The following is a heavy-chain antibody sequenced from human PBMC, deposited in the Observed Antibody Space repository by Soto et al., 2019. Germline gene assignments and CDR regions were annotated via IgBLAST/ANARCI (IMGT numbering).Heavy chain of an antibody. V-gene: IGHV3-33*01. CDR1: GFTFSSYG. Sequence: PGGSLRLSCAASGFTFSSYGMHWVRQAPGKGLEWVAVIWYDGSNKYYADSVKGRFTISRDNSKNTLYLQMNSLRAEDTAVYYCARAKWPTDAFDIWGQGTMVT. CDR2: IWYDGSNK. CDR3: ARAKWPTDAFDI. J-gene: IGHJ3*02. D-gene: IGHD5-12*01.